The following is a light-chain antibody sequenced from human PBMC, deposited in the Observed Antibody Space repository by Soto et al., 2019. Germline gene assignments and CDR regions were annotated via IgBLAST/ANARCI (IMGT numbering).Light chain of an antibody. Sequence: DIQLTQSPPTLSASVGDRVTITCRASQSIRDYLAWYQQLPGKAPKLLIYGASSLQSGVPSKFSGSGFGTEISLTISSLQPDDFATYFCQHHNSYAQTFGQGTKVEIK. CDR2: GAS. V-gene: IGKV1-5*01. CDR3: QHHNSYAQT. J-gene: IGKJ1*01. CDR1: QSIRDY.